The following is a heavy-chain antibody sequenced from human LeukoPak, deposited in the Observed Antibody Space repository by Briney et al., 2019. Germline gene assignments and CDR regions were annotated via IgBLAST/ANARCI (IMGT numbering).Heavy chain of an antibody. CDR2: ISGSGGST. Sequence: GGSLRLSCAASGFFFSNYWMSWVRQAQGKGLEWVSAISGSGGSTYYADSVKGRFTISRDNSKNTLYLQMNSLRAEDTAVYYCAKKGPHIVVVTSDWFDPWGQGTLVTVSS. J-gene: IGHJ5*02. D-gene: IGHD2-21*02. V-gene: IGHV3-23*01. CDR3: AKKGPHIVVVTSDWFDP. CDR1: GFFFSNYW.